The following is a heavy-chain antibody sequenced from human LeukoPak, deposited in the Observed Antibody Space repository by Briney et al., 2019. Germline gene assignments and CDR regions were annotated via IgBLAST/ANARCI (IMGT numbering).Heavy chain of an antibody. V-gene: IGHV3-30-3*01. J-gene: IGHJ4*02. CDR1: GFTFSSYA. D-gene: IGHD6-6*01. Sequence: GGSLRLSWAASGFTFSSYAMHWVRQAPGKGLEWVAVISYDGSNKYYADSVKGRFTISRDNSKNTLYLQMNSLRAEDTAVYYCAGGSSSSAYPFDYWGQGTLVTVSS. CDR3: AGGSSSSAYPFDY. CDR2: ISYDGSNK.